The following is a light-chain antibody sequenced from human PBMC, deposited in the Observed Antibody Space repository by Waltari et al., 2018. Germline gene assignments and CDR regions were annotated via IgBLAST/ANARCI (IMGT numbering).Light chain of an antibody. CDR3: SSYAGSNNYVL. CDR1: SSDVGGYNY. V-gene: IGLV2-8*01. Sequence: QSALTQPPSASGPPGQSVTISCTGTSSDVGGYNYVSWYQQHPGKAPKLMIYEVNNRPSGVPDRFSGSKSGNTASLTVSGLQAEDEADYYCSSYAGSNNYVLFGGGTKLTVL. CDR2: EVN. J-gene: IGLJ2*01.